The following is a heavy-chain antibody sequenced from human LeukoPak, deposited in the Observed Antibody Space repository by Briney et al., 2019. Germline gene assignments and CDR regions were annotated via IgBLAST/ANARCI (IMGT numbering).Heavy chain of an antibody. D-gene: IGHD6-13*01. V-gene: IGHV4-61*02. Sequence: SETLSLTCTVSGGSISSGSYYWSWIRQPAGKGLEWIGRIYTSGSTNYNPSLKSRVTISVDTSKNQFSLKLSSVTAADTAVYYCARAIAAAVTGLDYWGQGTLVTVSS. J-gene: IGHJ4*02. CDR3: ARAIAAAVTGLDY. CDR2: IYTSGST. CDR1: GGSISSGSYY.